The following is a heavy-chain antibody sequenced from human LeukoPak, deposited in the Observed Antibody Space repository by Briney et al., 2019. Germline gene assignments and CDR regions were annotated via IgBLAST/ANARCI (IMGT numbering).Heavy chain of an antibody. Sequence: ASVKVSCKAPGYSFSTYVINWVRQAPGQGLEWMGWISAYDGNTNYAQKFQGRVTMTTDTSTSTVHMELRSLRSDDTAVYYCAREGSVWGSYHYFEYWGQGSLVTVSS. CDR2: ISAYDGNT. CDR3: AREGSVWGSYHYFEY. V-gene: IGHV1-18*01. D-gene: IGHD3-16*02. J-gene: IGHJ4*02. CDR1: GYSFSTYV.